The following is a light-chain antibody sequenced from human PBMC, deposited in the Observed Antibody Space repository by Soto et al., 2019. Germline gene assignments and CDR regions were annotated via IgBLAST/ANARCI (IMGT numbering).Light chain of an antibody. V-gene: IGKV1-39*01. J-gene: IGKJ1*01. CDR3: QQTYAIPWT. CDR2: TAS. CDR1: QTIGRY. Sequence: DIQMTQSPSSLSASVGDRVTITCRASQTIGRYVNWYQQKLGKAPKLLIYTASGLESGVPSRFSGSGSGTDFTLTINSLQPDDFATYHCQQTYAIPWTFGQGTEVEIK.